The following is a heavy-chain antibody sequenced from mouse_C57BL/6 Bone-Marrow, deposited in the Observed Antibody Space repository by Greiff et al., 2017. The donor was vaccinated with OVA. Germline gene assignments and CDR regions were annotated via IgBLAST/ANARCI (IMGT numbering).Heavy chain of an antibody. D-gene: IGHD1-1*01. CDR3: ARERITVVAHYYAMDY. J-gene: IGHJ4*01. CDR1: GYTFTSYW. CDR2: IDPSDSYT. Sequence: QVQLQQPGAELVKPGASVKLSCKASGYTFTSYWMQWVKQRPGQGLEWIGEIDPSDSYTNYNQKFKGKVTLTVATSSSTAYMQLSSLTSEDSAVYYCARERITVVAHYYAMDYWGQGTSVTVSS. V-gene: IGHV1-50*01.